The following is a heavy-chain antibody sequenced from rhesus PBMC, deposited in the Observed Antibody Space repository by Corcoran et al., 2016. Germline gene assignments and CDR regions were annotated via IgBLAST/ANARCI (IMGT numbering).Heavy chain of an antibody. CDR1: GGATSSNY. V-gene: IGHV4-173*01. Sequence: QLQLQESGPGLVKPSETLPVPRAVPGGATSSNYWCWIRQPPGKGLGWIGRISGSDGNTDDNPSLKSRVTISSDTSKTQFSLKLSSVTAADSAVYYCARGYSYSYRFDVWGPGVLVTVSS. J-gene: IGHJ5-1*01. CDR2: ISGSDGNT. D-gene: IGHD5-12*01. CDR3: ARGYSYSYRFDV.